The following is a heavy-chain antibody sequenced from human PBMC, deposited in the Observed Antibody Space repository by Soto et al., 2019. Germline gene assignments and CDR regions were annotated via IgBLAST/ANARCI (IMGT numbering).Heavy chain of an antibody. J-gene: IGHJ3*02. D-gene: IGHD3-16*01. CDR1: GFTFSSYS. CDR3: ARDQRGGNAFDS. V-gene: IGHV3-21*01. CDR2: ISSSSSYI. Sequence: GGSLRLSCAASGFTFSSYSMNWVRQAPGKGLEWVSSISSSSSYIYYADSVKGRFTISRDNAKNSLYLQMNSLRAEDTAVYYCARDQRGGNAFDSWGQGTMVTVSS.